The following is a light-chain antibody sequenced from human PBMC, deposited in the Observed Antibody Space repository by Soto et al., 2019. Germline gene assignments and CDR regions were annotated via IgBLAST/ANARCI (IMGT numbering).Light chain of an antibody. CDR1: QSVNNNY. V-gene: IGKV3-20*01. Sequence: EIVLTQSPGTLSLSPGERATLSCRASQSVNNNYLAWYQQKPGQAPRLLIYGASSRATGIPDRFSGSGSGSDFTLTICSLEPEDFAMYYCQQYGSSQYTFGQGTKLEIK. CDR3: QQYGSSQYT. CDR2: GAS. J-gene: IGKJ2*01.